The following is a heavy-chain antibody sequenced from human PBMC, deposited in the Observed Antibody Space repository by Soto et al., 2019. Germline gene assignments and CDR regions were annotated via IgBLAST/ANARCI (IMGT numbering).Heavy chain of an antibody. CDR3: ARTLKTVTSPHYYMDV. D-gene: IGHD4-17*01. Sequence: ESGGGVVQPGRSLRLSCAASGFTFSSYGMHWVRQAPGKGLEWVAVIWYDGSNKYYADSVKGRFTISRDNSKNTLYLQMNSLRAEDTAVYYCARTLKTVTSPHYYMDVWGKGTTVTVSS. CDR2: IWYDGSNK. V-gene: IGHV3-33*01. CDR1: GFTFSSYG. J-gene: IGHJ6*03.